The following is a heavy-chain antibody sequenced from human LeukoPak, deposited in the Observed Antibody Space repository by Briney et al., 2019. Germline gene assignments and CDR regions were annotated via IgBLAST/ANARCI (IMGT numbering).Heavy chain of an antibody. J-gene: IGHJ4*02. D-gene: IGHD3-22*01. CDR1: GYTFTSYY. Sequence: GASVKVSCKASGYTFTSYYMHWVRQAPGQGLEWMGIINPSGGSTSYAQKSQGRVTMTRDTSTSTVYMELSSLRSEDTAVYYCARDRLGTMILGYWGQGTLVTVSS. CDR3: ARDRLGTMILGY. CDR2: INPSGGST. V-gene: IGHV1-46*01.